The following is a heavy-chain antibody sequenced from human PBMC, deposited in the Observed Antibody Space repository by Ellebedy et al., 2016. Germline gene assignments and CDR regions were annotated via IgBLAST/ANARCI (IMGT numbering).Heavy chain of an antibody. V-gene: IGHV3-23*01. CDR3: YYGHYSAS. D-gene: IGHD4-17*01. Sequence: GGSLRLSXVASGFTFRNFFMSWVRQAPGRGLEWVSTISAGGDITFSADSVKGRFTISRDNSRDTLYLQMNSLRAEDTAVYYCYYGHYSASWGQGTLVTVSS. CDR2: ISAGGDIT. CDR1: GFTFRNFF. J-gene: IGHJ4*02.